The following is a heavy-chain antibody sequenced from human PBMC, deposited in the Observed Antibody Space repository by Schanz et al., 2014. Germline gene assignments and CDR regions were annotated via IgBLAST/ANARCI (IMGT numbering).Heavy chain of an antibody. CDR2: IATSSSTR. D-gene: IGHD3-10*01. CDR1: GFTFSSYS. Sequence: EVLLVESGGGLVQPGGSLRLSCAASGFTFSSYSMNWVRQVPGKGLEWLSYIATSSSTRHYADSVKGRVTISRDNAKNSVSLQMRRLRVEDTAVYYCASGVHVSSLQKGLQFWGRGTLXIVSS. CDR3: ASGVHVSSLQKGLQF. J-gene: IGHJ1*01. V-gene: IGHV3-48*01.